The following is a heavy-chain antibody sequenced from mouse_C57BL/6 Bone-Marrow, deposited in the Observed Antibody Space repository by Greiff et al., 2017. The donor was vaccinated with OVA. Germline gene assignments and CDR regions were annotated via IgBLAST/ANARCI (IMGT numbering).Heavy chain of an antibody. CDR2: ISDGGSYT. V-gene: IGHV5-4*01. CDR1: GFTFSSYA. CDR3: AVAWFAY. Sequence: DVHLVESGGGLVKPGGSLKLSCAASGFTFSSYAMSWVRQTPEKRLEWVATISDGGSYTYYPDNVKGRFTISRDNAKNNLYLQMSHLKSEDPAMYYCAVAWFAYWGQGTLVTVSA. J-gene: IGHJ3*01.